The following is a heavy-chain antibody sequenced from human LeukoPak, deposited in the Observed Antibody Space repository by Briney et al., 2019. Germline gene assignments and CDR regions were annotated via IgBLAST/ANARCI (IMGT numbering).Heavy chain of an antibody. J-gene: IGHJ6*02. D-gene: IGHD6-19*01. Sequence: GGSLRLSCAASGFTFSSYWISWVRQAPGKGLEWVANIKQDGSEKYYVDSVKGRFTISRDNAKNSLYLQMNSLRAEDTAVYYCARVERSSGWYGEEYYYYGMDVWGQGTTVTVSS. CDR1: GFTFSSYW. V-gene: IGHV3-7*01. CDR3: ARVERSSGWYGEEYYYYGMDV. CDR2: IKQDGSEK.